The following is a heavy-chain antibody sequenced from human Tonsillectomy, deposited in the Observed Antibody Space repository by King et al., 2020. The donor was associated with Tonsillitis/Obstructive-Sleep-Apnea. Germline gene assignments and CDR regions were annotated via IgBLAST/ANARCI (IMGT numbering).Heavy chain of an antibody. CDR3: ARQDTALVETPYSYYMHV. CDR1: GYSVTSHW. J-gene: IGHJ6*03. V-gene: IGHV5-10-1*01. CDR2: VDPTDSYT. D-gene: IGHD5-18*01. Sequence: DVQLVESGAEVKKPGESLRISCKGSGYSVTSHWISWVRQMPGKGLEWMGTVDPTDSYTIYSPSFQGHVTISADKSINTAYLQWSSLKASDTAMYYCARQDTALVETPYSYYMHVWGKGTTVTVSS.